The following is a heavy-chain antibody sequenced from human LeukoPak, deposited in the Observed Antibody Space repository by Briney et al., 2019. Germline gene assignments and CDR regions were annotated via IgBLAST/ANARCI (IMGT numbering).Heavy chain of an antibody. CDR2: IKQDGSEK. D-gene: IGHD2-2*01. J-gene: IGHJ4*02. V-gene: IGHV3-7*01. Sequence: GGSLRLSCAASGFTFSSYWMSWVRRAPGKGLEWVANIKQDGSEKYYVDSVKGRFTISRDNAKNSLYLQMNSLRAEDTAVYYCARGHPLGYCSSTSCYGGLDYWGQGTLVTVSS. CDR1: GFTFSSYW. CDR3: ARGHPLGYCSSTSCYGGLDY.